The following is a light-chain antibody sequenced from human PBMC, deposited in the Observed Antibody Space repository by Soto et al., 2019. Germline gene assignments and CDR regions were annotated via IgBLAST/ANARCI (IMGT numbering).Light chain of an antibody. CDR2: SDN. CDR3: ATWDDSLNAWA. J-gene: IGLJ3*02. Sequence: QSVLTQPPSASGTPGQRVTISCSGRNSNIGSYTVNWYLQLPGTAPKLLIYSDNQRPSGVPDRFSGSKSGTSASLAISGLQSEDEADYYCATWDDSLNAWAFGGGTKLTVL. CDR1: NSNIGSYT. V-gene: IGLV1-44*01.